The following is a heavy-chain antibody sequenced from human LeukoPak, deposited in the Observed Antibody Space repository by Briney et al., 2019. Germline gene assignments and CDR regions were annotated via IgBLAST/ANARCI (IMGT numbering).Heavy chain of an antibody. J-gene: IGHJ6*02. V-gene: IGHV3-30*18. CDR1: GFTFSSYG. Sequence: GGSLRLSCAAPGFTFSSYGMHWVRQAPGKGLEWVAVISYDGSNKYYADSVKGQFTISRDNSKNTLYLQMNSLRAEDTAVYYCAKALEDGMDVWGQGTTATVSS. CDR2: ISYDGSNK. CDR3: AKALEDGMDV.